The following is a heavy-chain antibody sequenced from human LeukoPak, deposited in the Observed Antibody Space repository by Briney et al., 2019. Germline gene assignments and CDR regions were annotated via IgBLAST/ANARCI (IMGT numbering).Heavy chain of an antibody. CDR1: GGSFSGYY. CDR2: INHSGST. D-gene: IGHD1-20*01. CDR3: ARDVGRGNWNYDSYMDV. V-gene: IGHV4-34*01. J-gene: IGHJ6*03. Sequence: SETLSLTCAVYGGSFSGYYWSWIRQPPGKGLEWIGEINHSGSTNYNPSLKSRVTISVDTSNNQFSLNLSSVTVADTAVYFCARDVGRGNWNYDSYMDVWGKGTTVTVSS.